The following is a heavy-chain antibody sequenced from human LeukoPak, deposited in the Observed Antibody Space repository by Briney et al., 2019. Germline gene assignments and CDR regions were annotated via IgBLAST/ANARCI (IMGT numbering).Heavy chain of an antibody. V-gene: IGHV1-2*06. D-gene: IGHD2-15*01. CDR3: ARGKLPHNWFDP. Sequence: GASVKVSCKASGYTFTGYHMHWVRQAPGQGLEWMGRINPNSGDTNYAQKFQGRVTMTRDTSISTAYVELSRLRSEDTAVYYCARGKLPHNWFDPWGQGTLVTVSS. J-gene: IGHJ5*02. CDR1: GYTFTGYH. CDR2: INPNSGDT.